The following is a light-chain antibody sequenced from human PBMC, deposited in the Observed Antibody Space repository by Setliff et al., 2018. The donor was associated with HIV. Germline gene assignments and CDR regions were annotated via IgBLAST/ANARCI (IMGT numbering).Light chain of an antibody. V-gene: IGLV2-14*01. CDR1: SSDVGGYNY. CDR2: EVT. CDR3: SSYTSSSTDIYV. Sequence: QSALAQPASVSGSPGQSITISCTGTSSDVGGYNYVSWYQQHPGKAPKLMIYEVTNRPSGVSNRFSGSKFGNTASLTISGLQADDEADYYCSSYTSSSTDIYVFGTGTKVTVL. J-gene: IGLJ1*01.